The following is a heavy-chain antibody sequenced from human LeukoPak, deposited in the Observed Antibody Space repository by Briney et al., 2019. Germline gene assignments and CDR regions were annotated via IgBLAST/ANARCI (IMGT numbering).Heavy chain of an antibody. CDR1: GGSISNYY. D-gene: IGHD6-19*01. CDR3: AREGYSSGWNDC. V-gene: IGHV4-59*01. CDR2: INYRGNT. J-gene: IGHJ4*02. Sequence: SETLSLTCTVSGGSISNYYWTWIRQPPGEGLEWIGYINYRGNTNYNPSLKNRVSMSVDMSKNQFSLKLRSVTAADTAVYFCAREGYSSGWNDCWGQGTLVTVSS.